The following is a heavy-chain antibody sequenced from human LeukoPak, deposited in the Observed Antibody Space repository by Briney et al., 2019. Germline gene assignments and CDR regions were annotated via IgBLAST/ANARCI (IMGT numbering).Heavy chain of an antibody. CDR3: ARGWYYDSSLPFDY. CDR1: GGSFSGYY. D-gene: IGHD3-22*01. CDR2: INHSGST. V-gene: IGHV4-34*01. J-gene: IGHJ4*02. Sequence: PSETLSLTCAVYGGSFSGYYWSWIRQPPGKGLEWIGEINHSGSTNYNPSLKSRVTISVDTSKNQFSLKLSSVAAADTAVYYCARGWYYDSSLPFDYWGQGTLVTVSS.